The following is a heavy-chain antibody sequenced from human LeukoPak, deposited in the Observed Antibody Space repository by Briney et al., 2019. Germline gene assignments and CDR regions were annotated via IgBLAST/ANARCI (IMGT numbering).Heavy chain of an antibody. J-gene: IGHJ4*02. CDR2: ISYDGSNK. V-gene: IGHV3-30*03. Sequence: GGSLRLSCAASGFTFSSYGMHWVRQAPGKGLEWVAVISYDGSNKYYADSVKGRFTISRDNSKNTLYLQMDSLRAEDTAVYYCARARGELRYFDWPLDYWGQGTLVTVSS. CDR3: ARARGELRYFDWPLDY. D-gene: IGHD3-9*01. CDR1: GFTFSSYG.